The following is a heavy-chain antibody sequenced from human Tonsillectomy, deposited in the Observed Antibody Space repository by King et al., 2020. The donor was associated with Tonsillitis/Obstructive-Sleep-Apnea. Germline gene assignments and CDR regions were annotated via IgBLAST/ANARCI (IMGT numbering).Heavy chain of an antibody. CDR1: RFTFSSYW. CDR2: INSDGRST. J-gene: IGHJ4*02. CDR3: VRDSRNGAQENFDY. Sequence: VQLVESGGGLVQPGGSLRLSCAASRFTFSSYWMHWVRHAPGTGLVWVSRINSDGRSTSYADSVKGRFTVSRDNAKSTLYLQMNSLKDEATAVYYCVRDSRNGAQENFDYWGQGSLVTVPS. V-gene: IGHV3-74*01. D-gene: IGHD4-17*01.